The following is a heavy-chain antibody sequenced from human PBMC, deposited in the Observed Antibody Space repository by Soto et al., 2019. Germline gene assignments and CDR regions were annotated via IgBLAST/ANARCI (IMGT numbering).Heavy chain of an antibody. CDR1: GGSISSYY. CDR2: IYYSRST. D-gene: IGHD6-19*01. V-gene: IGHV4-59*01. CDR3: ARTPYSSGWPYYFDY. J-gene: IGHJ4*02. Sequence: PSETLSLTCTVSGGSISSYYWSWIRQPPGKGLEWIGYIYYSRSTNYNPSLKSRVTISVDTSKNQFSLKLSSVTAADTAVYYCARTPYSSGWPYYFDYWGQGTLVTVSS.